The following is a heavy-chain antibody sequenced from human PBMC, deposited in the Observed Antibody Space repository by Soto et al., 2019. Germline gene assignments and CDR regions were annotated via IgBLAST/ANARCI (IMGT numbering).Heavy chain of an antibody. CDR2: IYHSGST. V-gene: IGHV4-34*01. J-gene: IGHJ4*02. CDR3: ASKRGNYLDY. D-gene: IGHD3-16*01. Sequence: SETLSLTCAVYGGSFSGYYWSWIRQPPGKGLEWIGYIYHSGSTYYNPSLKSRVTISVDTSKNQFSLKLSSVTAADTAVYYCASKRGNYLDYWGRGALVTVSS. CDR1: GGSFSGYY.